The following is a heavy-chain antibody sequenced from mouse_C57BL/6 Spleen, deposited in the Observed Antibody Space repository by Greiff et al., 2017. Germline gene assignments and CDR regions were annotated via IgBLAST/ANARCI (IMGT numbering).Heavy chain of an antibody. CDR1: GYSFTDYN. CDR2: INPNYGTT. Sequence: VQLKQSGPELVKPGASVKISCKASGYSFTDYNMNWVKQSNGKSLEWIGVINPNYGTTSYNQKFKGKATLTVDQSSSTAYMQLNSLTSEDSAVYYGARSLYYSNHYYAKDYWGQGTSVTVSS. CDR3: ARSLYYSNHYYAKDY. V-gene: IGHV1-39*01. D-gene: IGHD2-5*01. J-gene: IGHJ4*01.